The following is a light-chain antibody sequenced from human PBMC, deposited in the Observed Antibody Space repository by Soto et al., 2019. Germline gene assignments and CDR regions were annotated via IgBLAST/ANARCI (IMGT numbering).Light chain of an antibody. Sequence: EIVMTQSPATLSLSPGERATLSCRASQSVSSSLAWYQQKPGQAPRLLIYGASTRATGIPARFSGSGSGTDFTLTISSLQSEDFAIYYCQQYNNWPFTFGPGTKVDIK. J-gene: IGKJ3*01. CDR3: QQYNNWPFT. CDR1: QSVSSS. CDR2: GAS. V-gene: IGKV3-15*01.